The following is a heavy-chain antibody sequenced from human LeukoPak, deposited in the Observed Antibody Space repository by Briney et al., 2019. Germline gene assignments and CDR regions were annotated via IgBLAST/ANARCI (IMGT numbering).Heavy chain of an antibody. CDR3: ARDDTMVRGVHN. V-gene: IGHV1-69*13. D-gene: IGHD3-10*01. CDR1: GGTFSSYA. Sequence: SVKVSFKASGGTFSSYAISWVRQAPGQGLEWMGGIIPIFGTANYAQKFQGRVTITADESTSTAYMELSSLRSEDTAVYYCARDDTMVRGVHNWGQGTLVTVSS. J-gene: IGHJ4*02. CDR2: IIPIFGTA.